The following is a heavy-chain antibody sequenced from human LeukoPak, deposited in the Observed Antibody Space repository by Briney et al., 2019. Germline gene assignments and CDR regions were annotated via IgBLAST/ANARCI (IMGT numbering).Heavy chain of an antibody. D-gene: IGHD3-10*01. J-gene: IGHJ6*03. CDR2: ISYDGSKK. V-gene: IGHV3-30*01. CDR3: ARDRVPPASGVFTYYMDV. CDR1: GFTFSSNA. Sequence: GSSLRLSCAASGFTFSSNAIHWLRQAPGKGLEWVAVISYDGSKKFYADSVKGRFTISRDNSKNTLYLQMNSLRAEDTAVYSCARDRVPPASGVFTYYMDVWGKGTTVIVSS.